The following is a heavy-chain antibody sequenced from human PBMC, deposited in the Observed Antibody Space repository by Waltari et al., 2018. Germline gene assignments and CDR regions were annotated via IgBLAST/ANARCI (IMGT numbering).Heavy chain of an antibody. V-gene: IGHV4-61*02. CDR3: AREDLKSSGWYRVFDY. D-gene: IGHD6-19*01. CDR1: GGSIRSGSYY. Sequence: QVQLQESGPGLVKPSQTLSLTCTVSGGSIRSGSYYWSWIRQPAGKGLEWIGRIYTSGSTNYNPSLKSRVTISVDTSKNQFSLKLSSVTAADTAVYYCAREDLKSSGWYRVFDYWGQGTLVTVSS. CDR2: IYTSGST. J-gene: IGHJ4*02.